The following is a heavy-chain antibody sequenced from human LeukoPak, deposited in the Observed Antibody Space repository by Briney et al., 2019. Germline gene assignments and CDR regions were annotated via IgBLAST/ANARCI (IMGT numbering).Heavy chain of an antibody. CDR1: GFTFSNHA. Sequence: PGGSLRAPCAAPGFTFSNHAINWVRQAPGKGLEWVSSIRCNGARTDYADSVKGRFTISRDNSKNTLYLQMNSLRAEDTAVYDCAKHQQIYGDSLRDVWGQGTTVTVSS. D-gene: IGHD4-17*01. CDR3: AKHQQIYGDSLRDV. J-gene: IGHJ6*02. V-gene: IGHV3-23*01. CDR2: IRCNGART.